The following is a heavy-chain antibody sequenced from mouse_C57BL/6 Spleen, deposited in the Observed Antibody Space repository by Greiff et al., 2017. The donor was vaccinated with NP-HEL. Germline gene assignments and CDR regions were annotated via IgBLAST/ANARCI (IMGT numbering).Heavy chain of an antibody. V-gene: IGHV5-4*01. CDR2: ISDGGSYT. CDR3: ARDKYYGSLYYAMDY. Sequence: EVQLVESGGGLVKPGGSLKLSCAASGFTFSSYAMSWVRQTPEKRLEWVATISDGGSYTYYPDNVKGRFTISRDNAKNNLYLQMSHLKSEDTAMYYCARDKYYGSLYYAMDYWGQGTSVTVSS. D-gene: IGHD1-1*01. CDR1: GFTFSSYA. J-gene: IGHJ4*01.